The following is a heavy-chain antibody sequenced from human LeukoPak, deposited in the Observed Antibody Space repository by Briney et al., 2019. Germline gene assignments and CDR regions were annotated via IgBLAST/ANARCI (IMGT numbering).Heavy chain of an antibody. D-gene: IGHD3-22*01. Sequence: SETLSLTCTVSGGSINNYYWNWIRQPPGKGLEWIGYVSYSGSTNYNPSLKSRVTMSVDKSKNQFSLKLSSVTAADTAVYFCARATSGYYFDFWDQGTLVTVSS. J-gene: IGHJ4*02. CDR1: GGSINNYY. CDR2: VSYSGST. V-gene: IGHV4-59*01. CDR3: ARATSGYYFDF.